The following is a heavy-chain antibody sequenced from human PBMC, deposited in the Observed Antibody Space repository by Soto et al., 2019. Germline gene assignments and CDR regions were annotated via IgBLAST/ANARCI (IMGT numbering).Heavy chain of an antibody. V-gene: IGHV3-23*01. CDR2: ISGSGGST. J-gene: IGHJ2*01. D-gene: IGHD4-17*01. Sequence: GGSLRLSCAASGFTFSSYAMSWVRQAPGKGLEWVSAISGSGGSTYYADSVKGRFTISRDNSKNTLYLQMNSLRAEDTAVYYCAKRYGDYVVRTSNEDYWYFDLWGRGTLVTVSS. CDR1: GFTFSSYA. CDR3: AKRYGDYVVRTSNEDYWYFDL.